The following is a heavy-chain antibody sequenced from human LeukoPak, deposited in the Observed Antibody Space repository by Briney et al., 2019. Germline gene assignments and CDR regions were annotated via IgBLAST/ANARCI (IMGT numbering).Heavy chain of an antibody. V-gene: IGHV3-30-3*01. CDR3: AKEEFSSFRFTYYYYGLDV. Sequence: GGSLRLSCAASGFTFSSYAMHWVRQAPGKGLEWVAVISYDGSNKYYADSVKGRFTISRDNSKNTLYLQMNNLRAEDTAVYYCAKEEFSSFRFTYYYYGLDVWGQGTTVTVSS. CDR2: ISYDGSNK. CDR1: GFTFSSYA. J-gene: IGHJ6*02. D-gene: IGHD6-6*01.